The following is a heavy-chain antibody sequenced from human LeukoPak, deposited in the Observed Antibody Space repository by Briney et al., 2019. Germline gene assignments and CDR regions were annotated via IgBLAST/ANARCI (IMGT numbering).Heavy chain of an antibody. J-gene: IGHJ4*02. CDR1: GGSFSGYY. V-gene: IGHV4-34*01. Sequence: SETLSLTCAVYGGSFSGYYWSWIRQPPGKGLEWIGEINHSGSTNYNPSLKSRVTISVDTSKNQFSLKLSSVTAADTAVYYCARALIRNTYYYDSSGYRTGYDYWGQGTLVTVSS. CDR3: ARALIRNTYYYDSSGYRTGYDY. D-gene: IGHD3-22*01. CDR2: INHSGST.